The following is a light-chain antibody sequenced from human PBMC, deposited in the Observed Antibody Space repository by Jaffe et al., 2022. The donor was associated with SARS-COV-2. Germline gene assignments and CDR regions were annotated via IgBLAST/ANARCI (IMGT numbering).Light chain of an antibody. CDR2: RNS. V-gene: IGLV1-47*01. Sequence: QSVLTQPPSASGTPGQRVTISCSGSSSNIGSNYVYWYQQLPGTAPKLLIYRNSQRPSGVPDRFSGSKSGTSASLAISGLRSEDEADYYCAAWDDNLSIYVFGTGTKVTVL. CDR1: SSNIGSNY. J-gene: IGLJ1*01. CDR3: AAWDDNLSIYV.